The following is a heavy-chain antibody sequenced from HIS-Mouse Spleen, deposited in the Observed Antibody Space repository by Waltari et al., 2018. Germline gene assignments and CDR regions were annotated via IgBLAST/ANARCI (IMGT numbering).Heavy chain of an antibody. CDR1: GGPISSSSYY. Sequence: QLQLQESGPGLVKPSETLSLTCTVSGGPISSSSYYWGWIRQPPGKGLEWIGSIYYGGSTYDNPSLKSRVTISVETSKNRFSLKLRSVTAAVRAVYYCAREIPYSSSWYDWYFDLWGRGTLVTVSS. CDR3: AREIPYSSSWYDWYFDL. V-gene: IGHV4-39*07. CDR2: IYYGGST. J-gene: IGHJ2*01. D-gene: IGHD6-13*01.